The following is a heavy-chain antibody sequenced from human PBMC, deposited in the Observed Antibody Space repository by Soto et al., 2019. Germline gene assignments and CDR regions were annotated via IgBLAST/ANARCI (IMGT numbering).Heavy chain of an antibody. Sequence: PGGSLRLSCAASGFTFSNAWMIWVRQAPGKGLEWVGRIKRKSDGGTTDYAAPVKGRFTISRDDSANTLYLQMNSLKTEDTAGYFCAVNDYLDYWGQGALVTVSS. V-gene: IGHV3-15*01. CDR3: AVNDYLDY. CDR2: IKRKSDGGTT. J-gene: IGHJ4*02. CDR1: GFTFSNAW.